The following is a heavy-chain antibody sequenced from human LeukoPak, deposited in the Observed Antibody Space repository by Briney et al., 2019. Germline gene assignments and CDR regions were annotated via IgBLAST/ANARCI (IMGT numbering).Heavy chain of an antibody. Sequence: SETLSLTCTVSGGSISSYYWSWIRQPPGKGLEWIGYIYYSGGTNYNPSLKSRVTISVDTSKNQFSLKLSSVTAADTAVYYCARGGWYYDPLGQGTLVTVSS. D-gene: IGHD6-19*01. CDR1: GGSISSYY. CDR3: ARGGWYYDP. J-gene: IGHJ5*02. V-gene: IGHV4-59*01. CDR2: IYYSGGT.